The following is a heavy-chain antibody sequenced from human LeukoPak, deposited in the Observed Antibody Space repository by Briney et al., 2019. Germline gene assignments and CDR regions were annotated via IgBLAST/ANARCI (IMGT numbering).Heavy chain of an antibody. CDR1: GFTFSSYA. Sequence: PGGSLRLSCAASGFTFSSYAMNWVRQAPGKGLEWVSVVRGSGGSTYYADSVKGRFTISRDNSKNTLYLQMNSLRAEDTAVYYCAKGTPGAATRFPGAFDIWGQGTMVTVSS. D-gene: IGHD2-15*01. CDR2: VRGSGGST. V-gene: IGHV3-23*01. CDR3: AKGTPGAATRFPGAFDI. J-gene: IGHJ3*02.